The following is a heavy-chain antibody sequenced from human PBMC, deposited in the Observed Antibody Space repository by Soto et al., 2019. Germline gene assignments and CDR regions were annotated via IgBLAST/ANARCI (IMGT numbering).Heavy chain of an antibody. V-gene: IGHV4-39*01. CDR2: IYYSGST. D-gene: IGHD6-19*01. J-gene: IGHJ5*02. CDR3: ARHYSSGSRNWFDP. CDR1: GGSINSSSYF. Sequence: NPSETLSLTCSVSGGSINSSSYFWGCVRQPPGKGLEWIGSIYYSGSTYYNPSLRSRVTISVDTSKNQFSLKLSSVTAADTAVFYCARHYSSGSRNWFDPWGQGTLVTVSS.